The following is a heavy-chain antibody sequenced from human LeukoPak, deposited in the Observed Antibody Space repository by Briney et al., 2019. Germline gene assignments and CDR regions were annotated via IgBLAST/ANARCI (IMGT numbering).Heavy chain of an antibody. CDR2: VSTSGST. CDR1: AASISNYY. J-gene: IGHJ4*02. D-gene: IGHD3-22*01. Sequence: PSETLSLTCAVSAASISNYYWSWIRQAPGKGLEWIGYVSTSGSTNYNPSLKSRVSISLDTSKNRFSLNLNFVTAADTAVYYCASPRSGYRYTFDYWGQGALVTVSS. V-gene: IGHV4-4*09. CDR3: ASPRSGYRYTFDY.